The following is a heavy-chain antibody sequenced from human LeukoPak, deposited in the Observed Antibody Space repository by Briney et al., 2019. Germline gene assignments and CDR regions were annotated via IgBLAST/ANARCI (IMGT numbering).Heavy chain of an antibody. CDR3: AREPYYGSGSPGGLDY. J-gene: IGHJ4*02. CDR2: IYTSGST. Sequence: PSETLSLTCTVSGGSISSYYWSWIRQPAGKGLEWIGRIYTSGSTNYNPSLKSRVTMSVDTSKNQFSLKLSSVTAADTAVYYCAREPYYGSGSPGGLDYRGQGTLVTVSS. D-gene: IGHD3-10*01. CDR1: GGSISSYY. V-gene: IGHV4-4*07.